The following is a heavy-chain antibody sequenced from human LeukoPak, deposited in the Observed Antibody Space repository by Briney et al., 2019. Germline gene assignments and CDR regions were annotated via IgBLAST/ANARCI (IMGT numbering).Heavy chain of an antibody. J-gene: IGHJ4*02. CDR3: ARLSSGSGYYLSIYYFES. CDR1: GGSINKYY. Sequence: PSETLSLTCTVSGGSINKYYWSWIRQPPGKGLECLGYIYYSGSAKYNPSLKSRVTISVDTSKDQISLKLTSVTAADSAIYYCARLSSGSGYYLSIYYFESWGQGTLVTVSS. V-gene: IGHV4-59*08. CDR2: IYYSGSA. D-gene: IGHD3-22*01.